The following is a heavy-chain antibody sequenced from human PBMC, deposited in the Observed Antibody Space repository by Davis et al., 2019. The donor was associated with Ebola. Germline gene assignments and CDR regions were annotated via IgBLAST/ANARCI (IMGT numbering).Heavy chain of an antibody. D-gene: IGHD2-15*01. CDR1: GFSLSTSGVG. Sequence: SGPTLVKPTQTLTLTCTFSGFSLSTSGVGVGWIRQPPGKALEWLALIYWDDDKRYSPSLKSRLTITKDTSKNQVVLTMTNMDPVDTATYYCAHSFRWLRWYCSGGSCRLGSWFDPWGQGTLVTVSS. CDR2: IYWDDDK. CDR3: AHSFRWLRWYCSGGSCRLGSWFDP. J-gene: IGHJ5*02. V-gene: IGHV2-5*02.